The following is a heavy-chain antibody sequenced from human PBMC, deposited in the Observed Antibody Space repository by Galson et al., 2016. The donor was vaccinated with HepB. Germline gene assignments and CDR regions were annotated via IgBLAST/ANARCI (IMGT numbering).Heavy chain of an antibody. D-gene: IGHD3-10*01. CDR1: GYTFTSYD. J-gene: IGHJ4*02. V-gene: IGHV1-8*01. CDR3: ARGRGTFGY. Sequence: SVKVSCKTSGYTFTSYDINWVRQAPGQGLEWMGWMNSNSGNTVYEQKFQGRLTMTRNTSISTAYMELSSLTSEDTAIYFRARGRGTFGYWGQGSLVTVSS. CDR2: MNSNSGNT.